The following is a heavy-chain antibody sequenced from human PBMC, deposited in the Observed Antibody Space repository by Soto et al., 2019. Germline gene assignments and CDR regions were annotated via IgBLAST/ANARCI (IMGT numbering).Heavy chain of an antibody. D-gene: IGHD1-7*01. CDR1: GYSFTDYG. Sequence: QVELVQSGAEVKKPGASVKVSCKASGYSFTDYGFTWVRQAPGQGLEWMGWVNTYKGNTNYGQKFQGRVTMTTDTSTSTAYMELRVLRSDDTALYYCARERGNYMYFDYWGQGTLVTVSS. J-gene: IGHJ4*02. CDR2: VNTYKGNT. V-gene: IGHV1-18*01. CDR3: ARERGNYMYFDY.